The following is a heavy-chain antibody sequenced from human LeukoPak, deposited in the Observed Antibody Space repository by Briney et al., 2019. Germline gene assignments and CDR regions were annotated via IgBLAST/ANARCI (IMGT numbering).Heavy chain of an antibody. D-gene: IGHD6-6*01. CDR3: AREMELVHYYYGMDV. V-gene: IGHV1-69*13. CDR2: IIPIFGTA. CDR1: GGTFSSYA. Sequence: GASVNVSCTTSGGTFSSYAISWVRQAPGQGLEWMGGIIPIFGTANYAQKFQGRVTITADESTSTAYMELSSLRSEDTAVYYCAREMELVHYYYGMDVWGQGTTVTVSS. J-gene: IGHJ6*02.